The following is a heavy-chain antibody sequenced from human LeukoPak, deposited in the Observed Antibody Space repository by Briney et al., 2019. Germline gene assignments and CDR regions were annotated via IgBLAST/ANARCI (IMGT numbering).Heavy chain of an antibody. J-gene: IGHJ4*02. D-gene: IGHD3-10*01. V-gene: IGHV4-39*07. CDR2: IYYSGST. CDR1: GGSISSTSYY. Sequence: SETLSLTCSVSGGSISSTSYYWGWIRQPPGKGLEWIGSIYYSGSTYYSPSLKSRVTISVDTSKNQFSLKLSSVTAADTAVYYCARGGDTMVRGVIKPFDYWGQGTLVTVSS. CDR3: ARGGDTMVRGVIKPFDY.